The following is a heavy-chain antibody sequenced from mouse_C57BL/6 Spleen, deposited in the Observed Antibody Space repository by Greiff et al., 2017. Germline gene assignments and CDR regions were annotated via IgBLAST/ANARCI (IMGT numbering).Heavy chain of an antibody. D-gene: IGHD2-1*01. CDR1: GYTFTSYW. CDR2: ISPGSGST. Sequence: VQLQQPGAELVKPGASVKMSCTASGYTFTSYWITWVKQRPGQGLEWVGDISPGSGSTNYNEKFKGKATLTVDTSSSTAYMQLSSLTSEDSAVYYWARDVPYGNYEGYAMDYWGQGTSVTVSS. J-gene: IGHJ4*01. V-gene: IGHV1-55*01. CDR3: ARDVPYGNYEGYAMDY.